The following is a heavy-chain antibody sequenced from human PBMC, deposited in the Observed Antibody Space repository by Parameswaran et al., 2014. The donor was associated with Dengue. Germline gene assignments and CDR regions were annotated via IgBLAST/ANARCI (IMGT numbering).Heavy chain of an antibody. Sequence: VRQMPGKGLEWMGIIYPGDSDTRYSPSFQGQVTISADKSISTAYLQWSSLKASDTAMYYCARQKTGTIFHAFDIWGQGTMVTVSS. CDR2: IYPGDSDT. J-gene: IGHJ3*02. V-gene: IGHV5-51*01. D-gene: IGHD1-7*01. CDR3: ARQKTGTIFHAFDI.